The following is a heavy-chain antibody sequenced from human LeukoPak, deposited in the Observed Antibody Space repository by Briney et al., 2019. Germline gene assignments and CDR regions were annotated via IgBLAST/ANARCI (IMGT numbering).Heavy chain of an antibody. CDR3: ARVGNYYGSGSSYGKPEEWFDP. D-gene: IGHD3-10*01. J-gene: IGHJ5*02. V-gene: IGHV4-34*01. Sequence: SETLSLTCAVYGVTFSGFSWTWVRQPPGKGLEWIGEINHSGNTNYNASLKSRVTISVDTSNNQLSLRLTSVTAADTAVYYCARVGNYYGSGSSYGKPEEWFDPWGEGTLVTVSS. CDR1: GVTFSGFS. CDR2: INHSGNT.